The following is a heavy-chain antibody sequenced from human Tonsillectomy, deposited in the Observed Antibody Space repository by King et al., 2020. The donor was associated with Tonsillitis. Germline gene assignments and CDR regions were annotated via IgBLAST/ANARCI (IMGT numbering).Heavy chain of an antibody. CDR2: INQAGSQK. D-gene: IGHD1-26*01. J-gene: IGHJ5*02. CDR3: AGPSVGPTTKWFDP. Sequence: VQLVESGGGLVQPGGSLRLSCADSGFTFSSYWMSWVRQAPGKGLEWVANINQAGSQKYYVDSVKGRFTISRDNAKNSLYLQMNSLRAEDTAVYFCAGPSVGPTTKWFDPWGQGTLVTVSS. V-gene: IGHV3-7*01. CDR1: GFTFSSYW.